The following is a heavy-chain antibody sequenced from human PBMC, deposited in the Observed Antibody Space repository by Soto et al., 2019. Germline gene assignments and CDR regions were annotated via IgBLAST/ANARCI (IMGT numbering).Heavy chain of an antibody. CDR3: ARVGNDVWSGYAGFDC. CDR2: IYYSGTT. CDR1: GGSISSGGYY. J-gene: IGHJ4*02. Sequence: QVQLQESGPGLVKPPQTLSLTCTVSGGSISSGGYYWSWIRQPPGKGLEWIGYIYYSGTTYYNPSLKSRLTKSVETPKKQNFLYLRSVTAAHTARYYCARVGNDVWSGYAGFDCWGQGALATVSS. D-gene: IGHD3-3*01. V-gene: IGHV4-30-4*01.